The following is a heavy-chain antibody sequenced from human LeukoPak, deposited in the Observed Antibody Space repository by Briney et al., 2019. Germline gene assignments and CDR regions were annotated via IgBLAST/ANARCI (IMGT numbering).Heavy chain of an antibody. CDR2: INPNSGGT. V-gene: IGHV1-2*02. J-gene: IGHJ4*02. D-gene: IGHD3-22*01. CDR3: ARDLNHYDSSGYYFDY. CDR1: GYTFTGYY. Sequence: ASVKVSCKASGYTFTGYYMHWVRQAPGQGLEWMGWINPNSGGTNYAQKFQGRVTMTRDMSTSTVYMELSSLRSEDTAVYYCARDLNHYDSSGYYFDYWGQGTLVTVSS.